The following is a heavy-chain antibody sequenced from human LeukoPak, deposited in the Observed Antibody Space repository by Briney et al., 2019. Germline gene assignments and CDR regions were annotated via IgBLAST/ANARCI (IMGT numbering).Heavy chain of an antibody. CDR3: ARDSEHGSGNFDY. J-gene: IGHJ4*02. D-gene: IGHD3-10*01. Sequence: ASVKVSCKASGYTFTGYYMHWVRQAPGQGLEWMGWINPNSGGTNSAQKFQGRVTLTRDTSISTAYMELSRLTSDDTAVYYCARDSEHGSGNFDYWGQGTLVTVSS. CDR2: INPNSGGT. CDR1: GYTFTGYY. V-gene: IGHV1-2*02.